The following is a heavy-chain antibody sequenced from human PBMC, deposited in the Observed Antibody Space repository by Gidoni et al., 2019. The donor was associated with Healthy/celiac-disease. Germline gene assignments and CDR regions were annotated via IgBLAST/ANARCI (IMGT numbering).Heavy chain of an antibody. CDR1: GFTFDDYA. CDR2: ISWNSGSI. V-gene: IGHV3-9*01. Sequence: EVQLVESGGGLVQPGRSLRLSCAASGFTFDDYAMHWVRQAPGKGLEWVSGISWNSGSIGYADSVKGRFTISRDNAKNSLYLQMNSLRAEDTALYYCAKAVSGWPAFDIWGQGTMVTVSS. J-gene: IGHJ3*02. D-gene: IGHD6-19*01. CDR3: AKAVSGWPAFDI.